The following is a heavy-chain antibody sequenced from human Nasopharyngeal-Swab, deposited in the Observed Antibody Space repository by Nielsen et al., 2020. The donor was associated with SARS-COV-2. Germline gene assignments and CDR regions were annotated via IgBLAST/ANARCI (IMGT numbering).Heavy chain of an antibody. CDR1: GGSISSYY. V-gene: IGHV4-59*01. CDR2: IYYSGST. D-gene: IGHD3-10*01. J-gene: IGHJ4*02. Sequence: ESLKISCTVSGGSISSYYWSWIRQPPGKGLEWIGYIYYSGSTNYNPSLKSRVTISVDTSKNQFSLKLSSVTAADTAVYYCARDDGPDYYGSGSPDYWGQGTLVTVSS. CDR3: ARDDGPDYYGSGSPDY.